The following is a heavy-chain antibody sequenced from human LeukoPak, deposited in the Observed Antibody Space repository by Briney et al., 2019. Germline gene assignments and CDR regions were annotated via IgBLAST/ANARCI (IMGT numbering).Heavy chain of an antibody. CDR2: IKQDGSEQ. J-gene: IGHJ4*02. CDR1: GFTFSNYW. D-gene: IGHD2-15*01. CDR3: ATDSPYDY. V-gene: IGHV3-7*01. Sequence: GGSLRLSCVASGFTFSNYWMSWVRQAPGKGLEWVANIKQDGSEQYYVDSVKGRFTVSRDNAKNSLHLQMNGLRAEDTAVYYCATDSPYDYWGQGTLVTVSS.